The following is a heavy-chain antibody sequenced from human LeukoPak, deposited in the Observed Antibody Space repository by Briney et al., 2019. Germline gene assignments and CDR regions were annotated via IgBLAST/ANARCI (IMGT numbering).Heavy chain of an antibody. CDR2: INVDGSST. CDR3: ARGHTTMVTSHFDS. CDR1: GFTFSTYW. D-gene: IGHD5-18*01. V-gene: IGHV3-74*01. J-gene: IGHJ4*02. Sequence: GGSLRLSCAASGFTFSTYWIHWVRQAPGKGLVWVSRINVDGSSTSYADSVKGRFTISRDNAENTLYLQMNSLRAEDTAVYYCARGHTTMVTSHFDSWGQGTLVTVFS.